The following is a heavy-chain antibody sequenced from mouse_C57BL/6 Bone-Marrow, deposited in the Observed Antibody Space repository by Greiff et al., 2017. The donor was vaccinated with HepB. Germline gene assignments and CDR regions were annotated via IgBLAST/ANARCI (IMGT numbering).Heavy chain of an antibody. Sequence: VQLQQSGPELVKPGASVKISCKASGYAFSSSWMNWVKQRPGKGLEWIGRIYPGDGDTNYNGKFKGKATLTADKSSSTAYMQLSSLTSEDSAVYFGARGDFDYGSSSYFDYWGQGTTLTVSS. V-gene: IGHV1-82*01. J-gene: IGHJ2*01. D-gene: IGHD1-1*01. CDR3: ARGDFDYGSSSYFDY. CDR2: IYPGDGDT. CDR1: GYAFSSSW.